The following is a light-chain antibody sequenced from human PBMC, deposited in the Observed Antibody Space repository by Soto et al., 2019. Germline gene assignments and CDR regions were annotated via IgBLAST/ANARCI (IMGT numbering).Light chain of an antibody. CDR3: LSKTSSISYV. CDR2: EVS. Sequence: QSVLTQPASVSGSPGQSITISCTGTSSDVGGYNYVSWYQHHPGKAPKLMIYEVSNRPSGVSNRFSGSKSGNTASLTISGLQAEDEADYYCLSKTSSISYVFGTGTKVTVL. CDR1: SSDVGGYNY. J-gene: IGLJ1*01. V-gene: IGLV2-14*01.